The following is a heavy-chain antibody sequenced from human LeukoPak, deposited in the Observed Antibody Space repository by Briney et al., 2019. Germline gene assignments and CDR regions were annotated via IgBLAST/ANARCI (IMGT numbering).Heavy chain of an antibody. J-gene: IGHJ4*02. CDR1: GYTFTNYD. CDR3: ARDLYHRYYDNSGYAFDY. V-gene: IGHV1-46*01. Sequence: ASVKVSCKASGYTFTNYDINWVRQAPGQGLEWMGIINPSGGSTNYAQKFQGRVTMTRDTSKSTVYMELSSLRSEETAVYYCARDLYHRYYDNSGYAFDYWGQGTLVTVSS. CDR2: INPSGGST. D-gene: IGHD3-22*01.